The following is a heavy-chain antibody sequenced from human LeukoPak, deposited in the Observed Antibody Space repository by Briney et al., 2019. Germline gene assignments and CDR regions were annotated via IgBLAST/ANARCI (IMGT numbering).Heavy chain of an antibody. Sequence: PGVSLRLSCAASGFTFSSYGMHWVRQAPGKGLEWVSVIYSGGSTYYADSLKGRFTISRDNSKNTLYLQMNSLRAEDTAVYYCASTRRKLLWFGEFFDYWGQGTLVAVSS. J-gene: IGHJ4*02. CDR1: GFTFSSYG. D-gene: IGHD3-10*01. V-gene: IGHV3-66*01. CDR3: ASTRRKLLWFGEFFDY. CDR2: IYSGGST.